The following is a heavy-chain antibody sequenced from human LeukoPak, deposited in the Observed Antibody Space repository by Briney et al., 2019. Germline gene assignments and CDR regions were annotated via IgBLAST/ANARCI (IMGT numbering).Heavy chain of an antibody. J-gene: IGHJ6*03. CDR3: ARQPGYYYMDV. CDR1: GFTFSNYN. CDR2: ISSGSSYI. V-gene: IGHV3-21*01. Sequence: GGSLRLSCAASGFTFSNYNMNWVRQAPGKGLEWVSFISSGSSYIYYADSVKGRFTISRDNAKNSLFLQMNSLRAEDTAVYYCARQPGYYYMDVWGKGTTVTVSS. D-gene: IGHD1-14*01.